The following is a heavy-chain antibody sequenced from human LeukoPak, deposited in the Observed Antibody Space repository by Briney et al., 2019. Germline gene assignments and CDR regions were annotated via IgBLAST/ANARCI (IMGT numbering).Heavy chain of an antibody. CDR1: GFTVSNNY. Sequence: GESLKISCAASGFTVSNNYMSWVRQAPGKGLEWVSVIYKVGNTYYADFVKGRFTISRDNSKNTLYLQVNSLRAEDTALYYCARGLVAGGTGVWAFDIWGQGTMVTVSS. CDR3: ARGLVAGGTGVWAFDI. CDR2: IYKVGNT. D-gene: IGHD2-8*02. V-gene: IGHV3-66*01. J-gene: IGHJ3*02.